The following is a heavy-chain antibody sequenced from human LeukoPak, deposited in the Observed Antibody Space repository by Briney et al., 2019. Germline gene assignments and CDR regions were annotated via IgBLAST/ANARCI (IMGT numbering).Heavy chain of an antibody. J-gene: IGHJ4*02. D-gene: IGHD4-23*01. CDR3: ARVTGYGGNSYYFDY. V-gene: IGHV1-18*01. CDR1: GYTFTSYG. Sequence: ASVKVSCKASGYTFTSYGISWVRQAPGQGLEWMGWISAYNGNTNYAQKLQGRVTMTTDTSTSTAYMELRSLRPDDTAVYYCARVTGYGGNSYYFDYWGQGTLVTVSS. CDR2: ISAYNGNT.